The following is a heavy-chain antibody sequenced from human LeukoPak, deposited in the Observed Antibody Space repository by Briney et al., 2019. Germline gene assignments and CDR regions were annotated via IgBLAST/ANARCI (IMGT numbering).Heavy chain of an antibody. CDR3: ARRAADEPDY. Sequence: GESLKISCKGSGYSFTSYWIAWVRQRPGKGLEWMGIIYPGDSDTRYSPSFQGQVTISADKSINNAYLQWSSLEASDTAMYYCARRAADEPDYWGQGTLVTVSS. J-gene: IGHJ4*02. D-gene: IGHD1-14*01. CDR1: GYSFTSYW. V-gene: IGHV5-51*01. CDR2: IYPGDSDT.